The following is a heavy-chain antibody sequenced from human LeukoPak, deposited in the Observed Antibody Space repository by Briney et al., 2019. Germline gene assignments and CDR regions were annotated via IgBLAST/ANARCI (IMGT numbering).Heavy chain of an antibody. CDR3: ARDRISHDAFDI. V-gene: IGHV4-59*08. CDR1: GGSISSYY. CDR2: IYYSGNT. J-gene: IGHJ3*02. D-gene: IGHD2-15*01. Sequence: SETLSLTCTVSGGSISSYYWSWIRQPPGKGLEWIAYIYYSGNTDYNPSLKSRVTISLDTSKNQFSLKLSSVTAADTAVYYCARDRISHDAFDIWGQGTMVTVSS.